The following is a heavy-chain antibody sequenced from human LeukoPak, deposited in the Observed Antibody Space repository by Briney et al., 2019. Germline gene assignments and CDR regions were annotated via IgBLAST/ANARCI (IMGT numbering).Heavy chain of an antibody. V-gene: IGHV4-30-4*01. Sequence: SETLSLTCTVSGGSISSGDYYWSWIRQPPGKGLEWVGYMYYSGSTYYNPSLKSRVTISVDTSKNQFSLKLSSVTAADTAVYYCARVSHTVLLPSPRYYYYYMDVWGKGTTVTVSS. D-gene: IGHD4-11*01. CDR1: GGSISSGDYY. J-gene: IGHJ6*03. CDR3: ARVSHTVLLPSPRYYYYYMDV. CDR2: MYYSGST.